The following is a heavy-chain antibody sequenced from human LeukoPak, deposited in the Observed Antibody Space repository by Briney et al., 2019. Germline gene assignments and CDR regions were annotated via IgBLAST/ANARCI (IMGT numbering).Heavy chain of an antibody. J-gene: IGHJ4*02. CDR3: AKDRRLWFGESIDY. CDR1: GFTFSSYG. Sequence: GRSLRLSCAASGFTFSSYGMHWVRQAPGKGLEWVAVIWYDGSNKYYADSVKGRFTISRDNSKNTLYLQMNSLRAEDTAVYYCAKDRRLWFGESIDYWGQGTLVTVSP. V-gene: IGHV3-33*06. CDR2: IWYDGSNK. D-gene: IGHD3-10*01.